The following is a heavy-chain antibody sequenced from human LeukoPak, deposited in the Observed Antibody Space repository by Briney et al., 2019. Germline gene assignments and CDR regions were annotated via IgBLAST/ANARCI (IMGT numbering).Heavy chain of an antibody. Sequence: GGSLRLSCAASGFTFIGYGMYWVRQAPRKGLEWVAGIYGGGGVIKYADSVKGRFTISRDNSENILYLQMDSLRVEDTAIYYCAKDRVPDSGYDIDYWGQGTLVTVSS. CDR2: IYGGGGVI. CDR3: AKDRVPDSGYDIDY. V-gene: IGHV3-23*03. CDR1: GFTFIGYG. D-gene: IGHD5-12*01. J-gene: IGHJ4*02.